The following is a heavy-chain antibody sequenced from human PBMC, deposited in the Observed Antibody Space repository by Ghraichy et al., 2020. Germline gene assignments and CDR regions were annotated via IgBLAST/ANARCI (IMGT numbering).Heavy chain of an antibody. Sequence: GESLNISCAASGFTFSSYAMHWVRQAPGKGLEWVAVISYDGSNKYYADSVKGRFTISRDNSKNTLYLQMNSLRAEDTAVYYCARDRVVAVAGTYYYYYGMDVWGQGTTVTVSS. J-gene: IGHJ6*02. CDR1: GFTFSSYA. CDR3: ARDRVVAVAGTYYYYYGMDV. CDR2: ISYDGSNK. D-gene: IGHD6-19*01. V-gene: IGHV3-30-3*01.